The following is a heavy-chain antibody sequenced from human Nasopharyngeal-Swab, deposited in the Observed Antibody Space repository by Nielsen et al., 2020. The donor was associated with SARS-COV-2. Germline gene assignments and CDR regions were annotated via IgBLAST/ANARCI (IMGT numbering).Heavy chain of an antibody. Sequence: WVRQAPGQGLEWMGGIILIFGTANYAQKFQGRVTITADESTSTAYMELSSLRSEDTAVYYCARDPSGDYYYDSSGRPRHYFDYWGQGTLVTVSS. CDR2: IILIFGTA. J-gene: IGHJ4*02. V-gene: IGHV1-69*01. CDR3: ARDPSGDYYYDSSGRPRHYFDY. D-gene: IGHD3-22*01.